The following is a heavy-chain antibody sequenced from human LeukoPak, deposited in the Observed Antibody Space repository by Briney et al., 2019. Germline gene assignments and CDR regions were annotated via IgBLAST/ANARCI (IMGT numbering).Heavy chain of an antibody. CDR1: GFIFANFA. CDR2: MSSNDGST. Sequence: GGSLRLSCAASGFIFANFAMSWVRQAPGKGLEWVSGMSSNDGSTYYADSVKGRFTISRDNSKNTQYLQMNSLGVEDTAVYYCAKGSGYKYGYLGYWGQGILVTVSS. J-gene: IGHJ4*02. D-gene: IGHD5-18*01. V-gene: IGHV3-23*01. CDR3: AKGSGYKYGYLGY.